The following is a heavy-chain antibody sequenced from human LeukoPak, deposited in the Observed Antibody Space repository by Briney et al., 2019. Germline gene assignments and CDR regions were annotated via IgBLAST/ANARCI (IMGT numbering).Heavy chain of an antibody. V-gene: IGHV4-39*01. CDR2: ISDSGNT. CDR3: ARVGYFDWLLSPDQYYYYGMDV. CDR1: GGSISSRNYY. D-gene: IGHD3-9*01. J-gene: IGHJ6*02. Sequence: PSETLSLTCTVSGGSISSRNYYWGWIRQPPGEGLEWIGKISDSGNTYYSPSLRSRVTISIDTSKNQFSLKLSSVTATDTAVYYCARVGYFDWLLSPDQYYYYGMDVWGQGTTVTVSS.